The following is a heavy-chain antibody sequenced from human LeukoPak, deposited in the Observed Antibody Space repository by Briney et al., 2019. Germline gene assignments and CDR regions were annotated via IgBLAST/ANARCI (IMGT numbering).Heavy chain of an antibody. D-gene: IGHD2-2*02. CDR3: ARVGYCSSTSCYNPFDY. J-gene: IGHJ4*02. V-gene: IGHV1-69*13. Sequence: SVKVSCKASGGTFSSYAISWVRQAPGQGLEWMGGIIPIFGTANYAQKFQGRVTITADESTSTAYMELSSLRSEDTAVYYCARVGYCSSTSCYNPFDYWGQGTLVTVSS. CDR2: IIPIFGTA. CDR1: GGTFSSYA.